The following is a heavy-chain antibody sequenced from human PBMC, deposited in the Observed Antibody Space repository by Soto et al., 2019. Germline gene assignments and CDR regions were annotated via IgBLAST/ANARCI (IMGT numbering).Heavy chain of an antibody. J-gene: IGHJ4*02. V-gene: IGHV4-59*08. Sequence: SETLSLTCTVSGGSISSYYWSWIRQPPGKGLEWIGYIYYSGSTNYNPSLKSRVTISVDTSKNQFSLKLSSVTAADTAVYYCARGGGIDNWNDPFDYWGQGTLVTVSS. D-gene: IGHD1-20*01. CDR1: GGSISSYY. CDR3: ARGGGIDNWNDPFDY. CDR2: IYYSGST.